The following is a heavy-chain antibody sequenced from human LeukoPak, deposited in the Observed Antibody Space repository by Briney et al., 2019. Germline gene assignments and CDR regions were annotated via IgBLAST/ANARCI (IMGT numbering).Heavy chain of an antibody. CDR3: ARDVLRYFDWPANYYYSYGMDV. CDR1: GGSFSGYY. D-gene: IGHD3-9*01. J-gene: IGHJ6*02. CDR2: INHSGST. V-gene: IGHV4-34*01. Sequence: PSETLSLTCAVYGGSFSGYYWSWIRQPPGKGLEWIGEINHSGSTNYNPSLKSRVTISVDTSKNQFSLKLSSVTAADTAVYYCARDVLRYFDWPANYYYSYGMDVWGQGTTATVSS.